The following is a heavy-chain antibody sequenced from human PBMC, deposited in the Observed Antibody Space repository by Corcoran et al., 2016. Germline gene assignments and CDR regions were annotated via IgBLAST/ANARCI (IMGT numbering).Heavy chain of an antibody. CDR3: ARHESRSGSRGYDLDY. D-gene: IGHD5-12*01. J-gene: IGHJ4*02. CDR1: GGSISSSSYY. CDR2: IYYSGST. Sequence: QLQLQESGPGLVKPSETLSLTCTVSGGSISSSSYYWGRIRQPPGKGREGSGSIYYSGSTYDNPSLKSRVTISADTSKNQFSLKLNSVTAADTAVYYFARHESRSGSRGYDLDYWGQGTLVTVSS. V-gene: IGHV4-39*01.